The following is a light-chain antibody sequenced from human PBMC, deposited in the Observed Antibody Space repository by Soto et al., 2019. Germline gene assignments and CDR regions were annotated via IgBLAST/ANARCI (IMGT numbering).Light chain of an antibody. Sequence: IVMTQYPATLSGSTGERATLSCRASQSVSSNLAWYQQKPGQAPRLLIYGASNRATGIPDRFSGSGSGTDFTLTISCLEPEDFAVYYCQQSGRSHITVAQGTRLEIK. CDR2: GAS. V-gene: IGKV3-20*01. J-gene: IGKJ5*01. CDR3: QQSGRSHIT. CDR1: QSVSSN.